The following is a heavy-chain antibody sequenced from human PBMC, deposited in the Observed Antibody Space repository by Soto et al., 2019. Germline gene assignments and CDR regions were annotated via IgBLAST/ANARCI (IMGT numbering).Heavy chain of an antibody. J-gene: IGHJ6*02. CDR3: AKYRVRGASKFYGMDV. CDR1: GFTFSSYG. V-gene: IGHV3-30*18. Sequence: PGGSLRLSCAASGFTFSSYGMHWVRQAPGKGLEWVAVISYDGSNKYYADSVKGRFTISRDNSKNTLYLQMNSLRAEDTAVYYCAKYRVRGASKFYGMDVWGQGTTVTVSS. CDR2: ISYDGSNK. D-gene: IGHD3-10*01.